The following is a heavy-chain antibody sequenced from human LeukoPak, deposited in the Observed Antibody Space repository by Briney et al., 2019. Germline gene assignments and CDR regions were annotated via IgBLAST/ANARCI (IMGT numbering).Heavy chain of an antibody. CDR1: GFTFSGYA. V-gene: IGHV3-21*01. J-gene: IGHJ1*01. Sequence: GGSLRLSCAASGFTFSGYAMSWVRQAPGKGLEWVSSISSSSSYIYYADSVKGRFTISRDNAKNSLYLQMNSLRAEDTAVYYCARDWPTIAAAGTIPEYFQHWGQGTLVTVPS. CDR2: ISSSSSYI. D-gene: IGHD6-13*01. CDR3: ARDWPTIAAAGTIPEYFQH.